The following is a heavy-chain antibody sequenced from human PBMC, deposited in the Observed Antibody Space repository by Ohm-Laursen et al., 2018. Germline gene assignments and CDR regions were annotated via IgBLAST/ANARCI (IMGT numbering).Heavy chain of an antibody. D-gene: IGHD2-2*01. J-gene: IGHJ4*02. V-gene: IGHV3-23*01. CDR3: AKGRSEVVSAALNY. CDR2: ISGSGDDT. Sequence: SLRLSCAASGFIFSSFAMTWVRQAPGKGLEWVSVISGSGDDTYCTDSVKGRFTVSRDISNNTVYLHMDSLGAEDTAVYYCAKGRSEVVSAALNYWGQGTLVTVSS. CDR1: GFIFSSFA.